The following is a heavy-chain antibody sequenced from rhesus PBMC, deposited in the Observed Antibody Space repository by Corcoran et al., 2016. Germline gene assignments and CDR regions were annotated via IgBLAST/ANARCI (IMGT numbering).Heavy chain of an antibody. CDR2: ISGSSGST. J-gene: IGHJ4*01. D-gene: IGHD3S6*01. V-gene: IGHV4-65*01. CDR3: ARYTLRGFDY. Sequence: QVQLQESGPGLVKPSETLSLTCAVSGGSVSSSNWWSWNRQPPGKGLEWIGYISGSSGSTYYNPSLKSRVTLSTDTSKNQFSLKLSSVTAADTAVYYCARYTLRGFDYWGQGVLVTVSS. CDR1: GGSVSSSNW.